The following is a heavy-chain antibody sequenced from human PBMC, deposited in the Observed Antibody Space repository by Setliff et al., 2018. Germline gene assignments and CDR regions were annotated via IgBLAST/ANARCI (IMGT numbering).Heavy chain of an antibody. CDR1: GFSFSSYA. CDR2: IIGSGIST. J-gene: IGHJ4*01. CDR3: ARSPHDFWSGRVFFDY. V-gene: IGHV3-23*01. Sequence: GESLKISCAASGFSFSSYAMSWVRQAPGKGLEWVSSIIGSGISTYYADSVQGRFTISRDNPKNTLHLQMNGLRVEDTAIYYCARSPHDFWSGRVFFDYWGQGMLVTSPQ. D-gene: IGHD3-3*01.